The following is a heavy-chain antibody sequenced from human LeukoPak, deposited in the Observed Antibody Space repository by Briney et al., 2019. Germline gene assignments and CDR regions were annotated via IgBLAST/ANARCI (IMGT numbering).Heavy chain of an antibody. Sequence: SETLSLTCSVSGDSVTNRLYYWGWVRQPPGKGLEWIGRIYTSGSTNYNPSLKSRVTMSVDTSKNQFSLKLSSVTAADTAVYFCARDDLDYWGQGTLVTVSS. J-gene: IGHJ4*02. CDR3: ARDDLDY. CDR1: GDSVTNRLYY. CDR2: IYTSGST. V-gene: IGHV4-39*07.